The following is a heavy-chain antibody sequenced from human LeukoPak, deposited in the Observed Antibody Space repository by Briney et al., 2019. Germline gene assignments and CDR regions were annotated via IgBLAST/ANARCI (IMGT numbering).Heavy chain of an antibody. CDR3: ARGHCSSTSCYPYYFDY. J-gene: IGHJ4*02. D-gene: IGHD2-2*01. CDR1: GFTFSTYS. CDR2: ISAGSSYI. V-gene: IGHV3-21*01. Sequence: GGSLRLSCAASGFTFSTYSMNWVRQAPGKGLEWVSSISAGSSYIYYADSMKGRFTISRDNAKNSLYLQMNSLRAEDTAVYYCARGHCSSTSCYPYYFDYWGQGTLVTVSS.